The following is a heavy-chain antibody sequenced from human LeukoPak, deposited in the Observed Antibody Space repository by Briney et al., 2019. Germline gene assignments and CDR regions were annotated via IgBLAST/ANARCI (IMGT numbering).Heavy chain of an antibody. J-gene: IGHJ4*02. D-gene: IGHD1-26*01. Sequence: ETLSLTCGVSGGSISNTNWWTWFRQPPGKGLEWIGEVNLQGSTNYNPSLKSRVTISLDTFRNQFFLRLSSVTAADTAVYYCARGGIQLPDYWGQGTLVSVSS. CDR1: GGSISNTNW. V-gene: IGHV4-4*02. CDR2: VNLQGST. CDR3: ARGGIQLPDY.